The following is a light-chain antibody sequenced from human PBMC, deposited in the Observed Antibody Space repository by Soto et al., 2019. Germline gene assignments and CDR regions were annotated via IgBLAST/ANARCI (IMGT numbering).Light chain of an antibody. V-gene: IGLV2-14*01. Sequence: QSALTQPASVSGSPGQSITISCTGTSSDVGGYNYVSWYQQPPGRAPKLMIYEVSNRPSGVSNRFSGSKSGNTASLTISGLQAEDEADYSCSSYTSSSTLVFFGGTKLTVL. CDR3: SSYTSSSTLV. J-gene: IGLJ2*01. CDR1: SSDVGGYNY. CDR2: EVS.